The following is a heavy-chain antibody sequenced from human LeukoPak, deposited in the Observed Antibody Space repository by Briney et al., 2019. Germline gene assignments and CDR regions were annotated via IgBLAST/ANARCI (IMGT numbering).Heavy chain of an antibody. V-gene: IGHV1-2*02. J-gene: IGHJ6*02. CDR1: GYTFTGRY. Sequence: ASVKVSCKASGYTFTGRYLYWARQTPGQGLQWMGWINPETGDTKYAQNFQGRVTMTRDTTISTVYMEFKALTSDDTAVYYCARGYYGMDVWGQGTTVTVSS. CDR3: ARGYYGMDV. CDR2: INPETGDT.